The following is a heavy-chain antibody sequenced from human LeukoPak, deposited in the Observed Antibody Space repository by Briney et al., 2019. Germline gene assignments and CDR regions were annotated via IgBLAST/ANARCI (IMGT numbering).Heavy chain of an antibody. J-gene: IGHJ6*03. V-gene: IGHV4-34*01. CDR2: INHSGST. CDR3: ARAQDLDDILTGSPSVWYYYHMDV. CDR1: GGSFSGYY. D-gene: IGHD3-9*01. Sequence: PSETLSLTCAVYGGSFSGYYWSWIRQPPGKGLEWIGEINHSGSTNYNPSLKSRVTISVDTSKNQFSLKLSSVTAADTAVYYCARAQDLDDILTGSPSVWYYYHMDVWGKGTTVTISS.